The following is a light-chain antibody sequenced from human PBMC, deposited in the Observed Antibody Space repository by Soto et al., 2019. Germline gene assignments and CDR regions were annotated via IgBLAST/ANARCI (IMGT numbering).Light chain of an antibody. V-gene: IGKV3-20*01. CDR1: QSVSSNY. CDR3: QQYGGSPPT. Sequence: EIVLTQSPGTLSLSPGERATLSCRASQSVSSNYLAWYQRKPGQAPRLLIYGASSRATDIPNSFSGSGSVTDFTLTITRLEPEDFAVYFCQQYGGSPPTFGQGTKVEIK. CDR2: GAS. J-gene: IGKJ1*01.